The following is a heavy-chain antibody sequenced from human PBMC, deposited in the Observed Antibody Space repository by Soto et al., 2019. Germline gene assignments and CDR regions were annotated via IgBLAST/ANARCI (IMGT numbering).Heavy chain of an antibody. CDR2: IYYSGST. Sequence: QVQLQESGPGLVKPSETLSLTCTVSGGSISSYYWSWIRQPPGKGLEWIGYIYYSGSTKYNPSLKSRVTISVDTSKNWFSLRLSSVTAADTAVYYCARVWGGAFDFWGQGTMVTVSS. V-gene: IGHV4-59*01. D-gene: IGHD3-10*01. CDR3: ARVWGGAFDF. J-gene: IGHJ3*01. CDR1: GGSISSYY.